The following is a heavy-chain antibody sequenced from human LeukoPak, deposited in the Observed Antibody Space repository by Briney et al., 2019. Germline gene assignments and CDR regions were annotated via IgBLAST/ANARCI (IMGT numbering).Heavy chain of an antibody. D-gene: IGHD3-22*01. CDR1: GYPFTSYY. CDR2: ISPNSGGT. V-gene: IGHV1-2*02. CDR3: ARDNEHYYDSSGYYSVGDY. Sequence: GASVKVSCKTSGYPFTSYYIHWVRQAPGQGLEWMGWISPNSGGTKYAQKFQGRVTMTRDTSISTAYMELSRLRSDDTAVYYCARDNEHYYDSSGYYSVGDYWGQGTLVTVSS. J-gene: IGHJ4*02.